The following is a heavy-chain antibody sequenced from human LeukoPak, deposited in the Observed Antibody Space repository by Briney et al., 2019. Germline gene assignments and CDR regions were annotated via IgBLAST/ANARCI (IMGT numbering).Heavy chain of an antibody. V-gene: IGHV4-39*07. CDR1: GGSISSGSYY. Sequence: SETLSLTCTVSGGSISSGSYYWSWIRQPPGKGLEWIGEINHSGSTNYNPSLKSRVTISVDTSKNQFSLKLSSVTAADTAVYYCARERYYDSSGLDYWGQGTLVTVSS. J-gene: IGHJ4*02. D-gene: IGHD3-22*01. CDR2: INHSGST. CDR3: ARERYYDSSGLDY.